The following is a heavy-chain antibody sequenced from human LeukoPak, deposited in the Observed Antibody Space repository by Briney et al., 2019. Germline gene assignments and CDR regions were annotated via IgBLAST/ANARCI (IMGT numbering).Heavy chain of an antibody. V-gene: IGHV1-46*01. J-gene: IGHJ6*02. CDR3: ARGTGYFETGMVKYKYYGMDV. CDR1: GYTFTIYY. Sequence: ASVKVSCKASGYTFTIYYIHWVRQAPGQGLEWMGLINPNGGSTSYGQTFQGRVSMNRDTSTNIVYMELSSLRSDDTAVYYCARGTGYFETGMVKYKYYGMDVWGQGTTVTVSS. D-gene: IGHD5-18*01. CDR2: INPNGGST.